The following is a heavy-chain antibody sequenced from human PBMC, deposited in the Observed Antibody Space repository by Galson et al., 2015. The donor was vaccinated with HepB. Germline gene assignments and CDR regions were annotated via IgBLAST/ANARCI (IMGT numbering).Heavy chain of an antibody. D-gene: IGHD6-13*01. CDR1: GFTFSSYA. J-gene: IGHJ6*02. V-gene: IGHV3-30*04. CDR3: ARDYASSWYFSHYHGMDV. Sequence: SLRLSCAASGFTFSSYAMHWVRQAPGKGLEWVAVISYDGSNKYYAASVKGRFTISRDNSKNTLYLQMNRLRAEDTAVYYCARDYASSWYFSHYHGMDVWGQGTTVTVSS. CDR2: ISYDGSNK.